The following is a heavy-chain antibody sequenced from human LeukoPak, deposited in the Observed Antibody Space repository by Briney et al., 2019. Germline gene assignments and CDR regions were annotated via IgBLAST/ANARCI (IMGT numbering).Heavy chain of an antibody. J-gene: IGHJ5*01. V-gene: IGHV3-66*01. CDR1: GFTFSSYG. Sequence: PGRSLRLSCAASGFTFSSYGMHWVRQAPGKGLEWVSIIYRDDRTFYADSVKDRFTISRDNSKRTLFLQMNSLRAEDTAVYYCARDLGSYVDSWGHGTLVTVSS. CDR2: IYRDDRT. CDR3: ARDLGSYVDS. D-gene: IGHD5-18*01.